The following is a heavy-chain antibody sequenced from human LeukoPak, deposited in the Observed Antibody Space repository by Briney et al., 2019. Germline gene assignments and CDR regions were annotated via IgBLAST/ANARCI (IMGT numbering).Heavy chain of an antibody. CDR1: GYSFTNYW. CDR3: ARGPDFGVVIVPHYYYGMDV. CDR2: IDPSDSYT. Sequence: GESLKISCKGSGYSFTNYWITWVRQMPGKGLEWMGRIDPSDSYTNYSPSFQGHVTISADRSISAAYLQWSSLKASDTAMYYCARGPDFGVVIVPHYYYGMDVWGQGTTVTVSS. V-gene: IGHV5-10-1*01. D-gene: IGHD3-3*01. J-gene: IGHJ6*02.